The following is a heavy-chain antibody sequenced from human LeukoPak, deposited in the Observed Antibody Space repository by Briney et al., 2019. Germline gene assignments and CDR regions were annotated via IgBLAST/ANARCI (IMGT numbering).Heavy chain of an antibody. D-gene: IGHD2-21*02. J-gene: IGHJ4*02. V-gene: IGHV4-34*01. Sequence: SETLSLTCAVYGGSFSGYYWSWIRQPPGKGLEWIGEINHSGSTNYNPPLKSRVTISVDTSKNQFSLKLSSVTAADTAVYYCARDSGAYCGGDCYPTAGNYFDYWGQGTLVTVSS. CDR3: ARDSGAYCGGDCYPTAGNYFDY. CDR1: GGSFSGYY. CDR2: INHSGST.